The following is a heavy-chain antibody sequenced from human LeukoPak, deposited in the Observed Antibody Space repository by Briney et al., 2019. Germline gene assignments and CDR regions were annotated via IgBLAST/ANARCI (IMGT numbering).Heavy chain of an antibody. CDR1: GFTFSSYA. CDR2: ITGSGGGT. V-gene: IGHV3-23*01. J-gene: IGHJ4*02. CDR3: AKEVAAGRKGIDY. D-gene: IGHD6-25*01. Sequence: GGSLRLSCAAPGFTFSSYAMSWVRQAPGKGLEWVSGITGSGGGTYYADSVKGRFTISRDSSSSTLFLQMKSLRAEGTATYYCAKEVAAGRKGIDYWGQGILVTVSS.